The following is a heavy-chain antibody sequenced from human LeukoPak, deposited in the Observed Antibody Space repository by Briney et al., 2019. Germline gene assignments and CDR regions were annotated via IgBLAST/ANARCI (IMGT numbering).Heavy chain of an antibody. D-gene: IGHD6-13*01. V-gene: IGHV5-10-1*01. J-gene: IGHJ4*02. CDR3: VTLYSSSNPYDY. CDR2: IDPSGSYT. CDR1: GYSFTSYW. Sequence: GESLKISCKGSGYSFTSYWITWVRQMPGKGLEWMGRIDPSGSYTNYSPSFQGHVTISTDKSISTAYLQWSSLKASDTAMYYCVTLYSSSNPYDYWGQGTLVTVSS.